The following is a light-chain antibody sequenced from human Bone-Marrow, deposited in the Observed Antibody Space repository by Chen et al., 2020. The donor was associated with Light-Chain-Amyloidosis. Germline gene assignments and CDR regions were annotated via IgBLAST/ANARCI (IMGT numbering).Light chain of an antibody. J-gene: IGKJ2*01. CDR2: KAS. V-gene: IGKV1-5*03. Sequence: DIQMTQSPPTLSAYVGDRVTITCRASQSISSWLAWYQQKPVKAPKLLIYKASSLESGVPSRFSGSGSGTECTLTISSLQPDDFATYNGQQYNSFPNTVGQGTGLEI. CDR1: QSISSW. CDR3: QQYNSFPNT.